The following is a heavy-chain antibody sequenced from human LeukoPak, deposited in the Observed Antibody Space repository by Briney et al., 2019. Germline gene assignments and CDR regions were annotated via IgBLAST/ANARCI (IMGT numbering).Heavy chain of an antibody. J-gene: IGHJ4*02. Sequence: GGSLRLFCAASGFTFSDYHMTWIRQAPGKGLEWVSDISGRGRSIYHADSVKGRFTISRDNAKNSLYLQLNSLRVEDTAVYYCARGSSPPDYWGQGTLVTVSS. D-gene: IGHD6-13*01. V-gene: IGHV3-11*01. CDR2: ISGRGRSI. CDR3: ARGSSPPDY. CDR1: GFTFSDYH.